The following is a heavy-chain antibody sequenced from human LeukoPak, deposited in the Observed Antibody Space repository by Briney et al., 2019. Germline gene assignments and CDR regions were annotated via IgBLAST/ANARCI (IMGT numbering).Heavy chain of an antibody. D-gene: IGHD3-22*01. Sequence: GASVKVSCKASGYTFTSYYMHWVRQAPGQGLEWMGIINPSGGSTSYAQKFQGRVTMTRDTSTSTVYTELSSLRSEDTAVYYCASGAISYYYDSSGYYTLDYWGQGTLVTVSS. V-gene: IGHV1-46*01. CDR3: ASGAISYYYDSSGYYTLDY. CDR2: INPSGGST. J-gene: IGHJ4*02. CDR1: GYTFTSYY.